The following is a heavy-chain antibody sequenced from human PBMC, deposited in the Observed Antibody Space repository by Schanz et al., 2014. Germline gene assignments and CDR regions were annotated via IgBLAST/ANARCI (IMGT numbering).Heavy chain of an antibody. CDR2: MYINSGST. CDR1: GFTFSSYW. J-gene: IGHJ3*02. V-gene: IGHV3-23*04. D-gene: IGHD5-12*01. Sequence: EVQLVESGGGLISPGGSLRLSCAASGFTFSSYWMSWVRQAPGEGLEWISSMYINSGSTQYADSVKGRFIISRDSSKNTLFLQMNSLRAEDTAVYFCARDGGRDGYNLAFDIWGQGTMVTVSS. CDR3: ARDGGRDGYNLAFDI.